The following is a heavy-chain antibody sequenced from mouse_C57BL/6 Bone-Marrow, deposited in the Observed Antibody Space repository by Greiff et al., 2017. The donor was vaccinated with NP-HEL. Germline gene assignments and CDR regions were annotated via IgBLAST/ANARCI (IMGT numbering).Heavy chain of an antibody. J-gene: IGHJ3*01. Sequence: VQLQQSGAELVRPGASVKLSCKASGYTFTDYYINWVKQRPGQGLEWIARIYPGSGNTYYIEKFKGKATLTVDKSSSTAYMELRSLTSEDTAVYYCARGGGYYAGFAYWGQGTLVTVSA. CDR1: GYTFTDYY. CDR3: ARGGGYYAGFAY. D-gene: IGHD2-3*01. CDR2: IYPGSGNT. V-gene: IGHV1-76*01.